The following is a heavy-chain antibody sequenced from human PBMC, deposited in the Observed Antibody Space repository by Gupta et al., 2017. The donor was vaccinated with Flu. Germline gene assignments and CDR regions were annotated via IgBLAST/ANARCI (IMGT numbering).Heavy chain of an antibody. Sequence: ASGFTFRSHEMNWVRQTPGKGLEWVSFISNSGSIKYYADSVKGRFTISRDNGKNSLYLQMDSLRAEDTAVYYCAITGYGSGTHYYYAMDVWGQGTTVTVSS. J-gene: IGHJ6*02. V-gene: IGHV3-48*03. CDR3: AITGYGSGTHYYYAMDV. CDR2: ISNSGSIK. D-gene: IGHD3-10*01. CDR1: GFTFRSHE.